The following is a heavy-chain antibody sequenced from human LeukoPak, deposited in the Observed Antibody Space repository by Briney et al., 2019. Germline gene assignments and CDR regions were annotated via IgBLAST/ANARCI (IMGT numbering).Heavy chain of an antibody. J-gene: IGHJ4*02. Sequence: PSETLSLTCTVSGGSISSYYWSWIRQPPGRGLEWIGYIYYSGSTNYNPSLKSRVTISVDTSKNQFSLKLSSVTAADTAVYYCARVVYGGNSIIDYWGQGTLVTVSS. D-gene: IGHD4-23*01. V-gene: IGHV4-59*01. CDR3: ARVVYGGNSIIDY. CDR1: GGSISSYY. CDR2: IYYSGST.